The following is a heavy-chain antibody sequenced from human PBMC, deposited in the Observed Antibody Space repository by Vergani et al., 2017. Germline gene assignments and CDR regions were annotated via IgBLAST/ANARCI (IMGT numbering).Heavy chain of an antibody. V-gene: IGHV3-66*02. CDR2: IYSGDET. Sequence: ELQLVESGGALVQPGGSLRLSCAASGSTASGTYMTWFRQHPGKGLEWVSHIYSGDETYYADSVKGRVTISRDTSKNPFHLQINNLRVEDTAVYYCARGNYYGSGTYVDPWGQGTLVTVSS. D-gene: IGHD3-10*01. CDR1: GSTASGTY. CDR3: ARGNYYGSGTYVDP. J-gene: IGHJ5*02.